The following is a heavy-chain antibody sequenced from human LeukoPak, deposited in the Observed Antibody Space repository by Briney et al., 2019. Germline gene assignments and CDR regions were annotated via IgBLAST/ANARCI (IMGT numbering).Heavy chain of an antibody. D-gene: IGHD3-3*01. Sequence: SETLSLTCAVYGGSFSGYYWSWIRQPPGKGLEWIGEINHSGSTNYNPSLKSRVTISVDTSKNQFSLKLSSVTAADTAVYYCARGERGITIFGVVIIGDAFDIWGQGTMVTASS. CDR1: GGSFSGYY. V-gene: IGHV4-34*01. CDR3: ARGERGITIFGVVIIGDAFDI. CDR2: INHSGST. J-gene: IGHJ3*02.